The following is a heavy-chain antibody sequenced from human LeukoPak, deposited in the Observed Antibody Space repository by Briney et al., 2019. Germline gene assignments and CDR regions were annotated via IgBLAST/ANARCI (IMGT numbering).Heavy chain of an antibody. CDR1: GFRFSEYS. D-gene: IGHD3-10*01. J-gene: IGHJ4*02. CDR3: ARDWGSLYYLDY. V-gene: IGHV3-48*02. CDR2: ISSGSSTI. Sequence: GESLRLSCAASGFRFSEYSMNWVRQAPGKGLEWISYISSGSSTIFYADSVRGRFTISRDNAKDSLYLQMNSLRDDDTAVYYCARDWGSLYYLDYWGQGTLVTVSS.